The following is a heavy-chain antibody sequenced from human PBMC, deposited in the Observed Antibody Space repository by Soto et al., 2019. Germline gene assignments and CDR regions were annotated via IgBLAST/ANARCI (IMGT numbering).Heavy chain of an antibody. Sequence: PSDTLSLTFTVYGCSISSSSYYWCWILQPPGKGLEWIGSIYYSGSTYYNPSLKSRVTISVDTSKNQFSLKLSSVTAADTAVYYCARRLSLAARITGYYCYGMDVWGQGTTFTVSS. D-gene: IGHD6-6*01. CDR1: GCSISSSSYY. V-gene: IGHV4-39*01. J-gene: IGHJ6*02. CDR2: IYYSGST. CDR3: ARRLSLAARITGYYCYGMDV.